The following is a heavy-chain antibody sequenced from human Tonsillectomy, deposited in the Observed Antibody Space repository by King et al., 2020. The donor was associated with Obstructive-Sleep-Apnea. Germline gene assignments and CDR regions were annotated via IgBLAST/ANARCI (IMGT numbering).Heavy chain of an antibody. V-gene: IGHV3-30*18. CDR1: GFTFSSYG. CDR3: AKDLGYSSGWLNWFDP. D-gene: IGHD6-19*01. J-gene: IGHJ5*02. Sequence: VQLVESGGGVVQPGRSLRLSCAASGFTFSSYGMHWVRQAPGKGLEWVAVISYDGSNKYYADSVKGRFTISRDNSKNTLYLQMNSLRAEDTAVYYCAKDLGYSSGWLNWFDPWGQGTLVTVSS. CDR2: ISYDGSNK.